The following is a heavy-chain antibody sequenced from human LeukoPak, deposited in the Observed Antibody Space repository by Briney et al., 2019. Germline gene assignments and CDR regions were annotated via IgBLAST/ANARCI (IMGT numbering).Heavy chain of an antibody. V-gene: IGHV3-48*02. J-gene: IGHJ4*02. CDR1: GFTFSSYT. D-gene: IGHD3-22*01. Sequence: GGSLRLSCAASGFTFSSYTMNWVRQAPGKGLEWISYISSSSSTLYYADSVKGRFSISRDNAKDSLYLQINSLRDEDTAVYYCARDRGADYDYDSSAYDYPYYFDYWGQGTLVTVSS. CDR2: ISSSSSTL. CDR3: ARDRGADYDYDSSAYDYPYYFDY.